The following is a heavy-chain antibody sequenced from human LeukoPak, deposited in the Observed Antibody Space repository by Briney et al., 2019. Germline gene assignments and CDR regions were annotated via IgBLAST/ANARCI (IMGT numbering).Heavy chain of an antibody. CDR1: GFTFSNYG. CDR3: AKDRVPWELGYAFDI. J-gene: IGHJ3*02. D-gene: IGHD1-26*01. Sequence: GGSLRLSYAASGFTFSNYGMIWVRQAAGKGLEWVSAISGSGGSTYYADSVKGRFTISRDNSKNTLYLQMNSLRAEDTAVYYCAKDRVPWELGYAFDIWGQGTMVTVSS. CDR2: ISGSGGST. V-gene: IGHV3-23*01.